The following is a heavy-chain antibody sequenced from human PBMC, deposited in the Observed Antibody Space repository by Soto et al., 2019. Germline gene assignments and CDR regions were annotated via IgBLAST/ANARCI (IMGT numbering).Heavy chain of an antibody. J-gene: IGHJ4*02. Sequence: PGGSLRLSCAASGFAFVSFWMDCFRHSPGKGLEWVANINPDGSEKHYVDSVKGRFTISRDNAKNSLYLQMSSLTAEDSALYYCSRSLDSWGQGTRVTVSS. CDR1: GFAFVSFW. V-gene: IGHV3-7*01. CDR2: INPDGSEK. CDR3: SRSLDS.